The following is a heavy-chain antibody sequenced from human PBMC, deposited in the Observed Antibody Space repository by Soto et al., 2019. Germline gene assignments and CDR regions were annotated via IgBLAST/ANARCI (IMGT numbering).Heavy chain of an antibody. CDR3: ARDSQLLRDYYMDV. D-gene: IGHD6-6*01. Sequence: SETLSLTCTVSGGSISSGGYYWSWIRQHPGKGLEWIGYIYYSGSTYYNPSLKSRVTISVDTSKNQFSLKLSSVTAADTAVYYCARDSQLLRDYYMDVWGKGTTVTVSS. CDR2: IYYSGST. CDR1: GGSISSGGYY. V-gene: IGHV4-31*03. J-gene: IGHJ6*03.